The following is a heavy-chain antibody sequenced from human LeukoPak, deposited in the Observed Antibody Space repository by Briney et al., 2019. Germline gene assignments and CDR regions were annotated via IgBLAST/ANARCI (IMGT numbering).Heavy chain of an antibody. CDR1: GFTFDDYA. V-gene: IGHV3-9*01. D-gene: IGHD4-17*01. Sequence: GGSLRLSCAASGFTFDDYAMHWVRQAPGKGLEWVSGISWNSVSIGYADSVKGRFTISRDNARNSLYLQMNSLRAEDTAVYYCARGSVTLDAFDIWGQGTMVTVSS. J-gene: IGHJ3*02. CDR3: ARGSVTLDAFDI. CDR2: ISWNSVSI.